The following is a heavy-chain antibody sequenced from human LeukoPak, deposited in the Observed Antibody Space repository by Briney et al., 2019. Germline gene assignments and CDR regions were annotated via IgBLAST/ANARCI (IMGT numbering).Heavy chain of an antibody. CDR1: GFTASRNY. CDR3: ASGSGSYRTPYYYMDV. CDR2: IYSGGST. Sequence: TGGSLRLSCVASGFTASRNYMSWVPHAPGKGVWWGSVIYSGGSTYYADSVKGRFTISRDNSKNTLYLQMNSLRAEDTAVYYCASGSGSYRTPYYYMDVWGTGTTVTVSS. D-gene: IGHD3-10*01. V-gene: IGHV3-53*01. J-gene: IGHJ6*03.